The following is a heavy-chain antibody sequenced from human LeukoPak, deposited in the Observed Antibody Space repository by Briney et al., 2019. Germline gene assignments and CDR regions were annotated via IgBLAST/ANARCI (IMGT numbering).Heavy chain of an antibody. CDR1: GGSFSGHY. D-gene: IGHD3-22*01. V-gene: IGHV4-34*01. J-gene: IGHJ5*02. CDR2: INHSGST. CDR3: ARLGTGYDSSGYSIGWFDP. Sequence: PSETLSLTCAVYGGSFSGHYWSWIRQPPGKGLEWIGEINHSGSTNYKSSLKSRVTISVDTSKDQFSLKLSSVTAADTAVYYCARLGTGYDSSGYSIGWFDPWGQGTLVTVSS.